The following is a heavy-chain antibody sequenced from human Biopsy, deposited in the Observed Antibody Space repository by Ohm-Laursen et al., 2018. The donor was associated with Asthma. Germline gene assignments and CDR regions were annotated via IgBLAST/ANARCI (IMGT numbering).Heavy chain of an antibody. J-gene: IGHJ3*01. Sequence: LVTVSCKASGYNFISFAIHWVRQAPGHRLEWMGWVNTGNGDTKYSQKFQGRVTITRDTSASTVYMELRSLRSEDTATYYCARTYYDFLTGQVKDVFGVWGQGTMVTVSS. V-gene: IGHV1-3*04. CDR1: GYNFISFA. CDR2: VNTGNGDT. CDR3: ARTYYDFLTGQVKDVFGV. D-gene: IGHD3-9*01.